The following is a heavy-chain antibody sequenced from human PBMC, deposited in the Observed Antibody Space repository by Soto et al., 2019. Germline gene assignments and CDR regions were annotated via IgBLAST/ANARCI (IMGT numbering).Heavy chain of an antibody. V-gene: IGHV4-59*01. J-gene: IGHJ6*02. CDR2: IYYSGST. CDR3: ASSPVGRPAWFGELIYYYYGIDV. D-gene: IGHD3-10*01. CDR1: GGSISSYY. Sequence: PSETLSLTCTVSGGSISSYYWSWIRQPPEKGLEWIGYIYYSGSTNYNPSLKSRVTISVDTSKNQFSLKLSSVTAADTAVYYCASSPVGRPAWFGELIYYYYGIDVWGQGTTVTVSS.